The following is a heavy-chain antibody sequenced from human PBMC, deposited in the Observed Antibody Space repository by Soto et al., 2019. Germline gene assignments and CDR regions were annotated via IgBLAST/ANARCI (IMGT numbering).Heavy chain of an antibody. CDR2: ISGSGGKT. CDR1: GFTFSTYD. V-gene: IGHV3-23*01. J-gene: IGHJ4*02. CDR3: AKRNLYGFGTHDY. Sequence: EVQLLESGGGLVQPGGSLRLSCAASGFTFSTYDMSWVRQAPGKGLEWVSGISGSGGKTDYADSVKGRFTISRDNSKNTLDLQMNSLRAEDTAVYYCAKRNLYGFGTHDYWGQGSLVTVSP. D-gene: IGHD3-10*01.